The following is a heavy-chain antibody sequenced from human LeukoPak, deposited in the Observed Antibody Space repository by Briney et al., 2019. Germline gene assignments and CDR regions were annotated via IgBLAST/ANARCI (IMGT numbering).Heavy chain of an antibody. CDR3: AREENGSNDY. CDR2: IYYSGST. J-gene: IGHJ3*01. D-gene: IGHD5-12*01. CDR1: GGSISSSSYY. V-gene: IGHV4-39*07. Sequence: SETLSLTCTVSGGSISSSSYYWDWIRQPPGKGLEWIGSIYYSGSTNYNPSLKSRVTISVDTSKNQFSLKLSSVTAADTAVYYCAREENGSNDYWGQGTMVTVSS.